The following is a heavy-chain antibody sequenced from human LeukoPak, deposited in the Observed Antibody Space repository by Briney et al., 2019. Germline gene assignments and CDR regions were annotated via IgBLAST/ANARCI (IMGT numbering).Heavy chain of an antibody. D-gene: IGHD3-22*01. CDR3: ARRPGWDSTGYYDY. CDR2: IIPIFCTA. V-gene: IGHV1-69*05. J-gene: IGHJ4*02. CDR1: GGTFSSYA. Sequence: SVKVSCKASGGTFSSYAISWLRQAPGQGLEWMGRIIPIFCTANYAQKFQGRVTITTDESTSTAYMELSRLRFEDRAVYYCARRPGWDSTGYYDYWRQGTLVTVSS.